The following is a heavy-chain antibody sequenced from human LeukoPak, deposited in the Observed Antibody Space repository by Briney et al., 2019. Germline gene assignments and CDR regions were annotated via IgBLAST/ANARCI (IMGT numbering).Heavy chain of an antibody. Sequence: GGSLRLSCAASKFTFSGYAMSWVRQAPGKGLEWVSAISAGGDTTYNADSVKGRFTISRDNSKNTLNLQMNSLRAEDTAVYYCAKHDRGSGSPYYFDYWGQGTLVTVSS. V-gene: IGHV3-23*01. D-gene: IGHD3-10*01. CDR1: KFTFSGYA. J-gene: IGHJ4*02. CDR2: ISAGGDTT. CDR3: AKHDRGSGSPYYFDY.